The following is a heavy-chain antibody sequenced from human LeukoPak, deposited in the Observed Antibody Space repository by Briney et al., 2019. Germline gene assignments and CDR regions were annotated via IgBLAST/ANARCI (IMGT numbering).Heavy chain of an antibody. CDR1: GFTFSSYA. V-gene: IGHV3-30-3*01. CDR2: ISYDGSNK. D-gene: IGHD2-15*01. Sequence: QPGRSLRLSCAASGFTFSSYAMHWVRQAPGKGLEWVAVISYDGSNKYYADSVKGRFTISRDNSKNTLYLQMNSLRAEDTAVYYCARGGSQRFYLLGGYWGQGTLVTVSS. J-gene: IGHJ4*02. CDR3: ARGGSQRFYLLGGY.